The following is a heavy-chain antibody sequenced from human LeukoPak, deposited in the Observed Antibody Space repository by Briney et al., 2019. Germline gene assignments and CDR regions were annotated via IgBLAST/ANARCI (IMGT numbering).Heavy chain of an antibody. CDR2: ISSGGSNT. CDR1: GFTFSTYE. CDR3: ARDRDPYSSGCLDY. V-gene: IGHV3-48*03. J-gene: IGHJ4*02. Sequence: GGSLRLSCAASGFTFSTYEMNWVRHVPGKGLEWVSFISSGGSNTYYADSVKGRFTISRDNAKNSLSLQMNSLRAEDTAVYYCARDRDPYSSGCLDYWGQGTLVTVSS. D-gene: IGHD6-19*01.